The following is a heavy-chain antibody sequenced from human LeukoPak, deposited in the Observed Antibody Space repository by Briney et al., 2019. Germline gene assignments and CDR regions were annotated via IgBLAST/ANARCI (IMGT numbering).Heavy chain of an antibody. D-gene: IGHD4-17*01. CDR1: GGSISSGSYY. J-gene: IGHJ4*02. CDR2: IYTSGST. Sequence: SQTLSLTCTVSGGSISSGSYYWSWIRQPAGKGLEWIGRIYTSGSTNYNPSLKSRVTISVDTSKNQFSLKLSSVTAADTAVCYCARERGDYQDYWGQGTLVTVSS. CDR3: ARERGDYQDY. V-gene: IGHV4-61*02.